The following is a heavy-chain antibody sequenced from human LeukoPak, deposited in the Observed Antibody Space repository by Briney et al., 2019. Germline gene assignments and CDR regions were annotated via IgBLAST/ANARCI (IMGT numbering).Heavy chain of an antibody. CDR2: ISGTGTTI. D-gene: IGHD3-10*01. Sequence: GGSLRLSCEASGFDFSDYYMSWIRQAPGKGLEWVSYISGTGTTIYYEDSVKGRFTVSRDNAINTLYLQMKNLRVEDTAMYYCAKGLYQYFGSGSYTLDHWGQGTQVIVSS. CDR1: GFDFSDYY. CDR3: AKGLYQYFGSGSYTLDH. V-gene: IGHV3-11*04. J-gene: IGHJ4*02.